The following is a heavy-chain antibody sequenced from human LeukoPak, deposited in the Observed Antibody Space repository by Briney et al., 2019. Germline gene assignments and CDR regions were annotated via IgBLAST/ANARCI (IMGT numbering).Heavy chain of an antibody. Sequence: ASVKVSCKASGYTFTSYYMHWVRQAPGQGLEWMGIINPSGGSTSYAQKFQGRVTMTRDTSTSTVYMELSGLRSEDTAVYYCARDGVLRFLEWSGDWFDPWGQGTLVTVSS. D-gene: IGHD3-3*01. CDR3: ARDGVLRFLEWSGDWFDP. CDR2: INPSGGST. J-gene: IGHJ5*02. V-gene: IGHV1-46*01. CDR1: GYTFTSYY.